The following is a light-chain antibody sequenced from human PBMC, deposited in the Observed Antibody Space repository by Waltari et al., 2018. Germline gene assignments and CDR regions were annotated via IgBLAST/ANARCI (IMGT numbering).Light chain of an antibody. CDR3: QKYNNSPWT. V-gene: IGKV1-27*01. CDR2: AAS. J-gene: IGKJ1*01. CDR1: HVITNY. Sequence: DIQMNQSPHSLSASIGDRVTIPCRASHVITNYLAWFQQKPGKVPILLIYAASTLESGVPSRFSGSGSGTLFTLTINGLQPEDVATYYCQKYNNSPWTFGPGTRVDIK.